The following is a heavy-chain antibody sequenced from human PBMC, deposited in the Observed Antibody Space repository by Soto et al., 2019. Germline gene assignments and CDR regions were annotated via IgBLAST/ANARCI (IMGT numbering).Heavy chain of an antibody. CDR2: IFHSGST. CDR1: GGSMSSHY. V-gene: IGHV4-59*11. Sequence: LETLSLTCTVSGGSMSSHYWNWIRQPPGKGLECIGYIFHSGSTNYNPSLKSRVTISVDTSKNQFSLKLNSVTAADTAVYYCARADSYGTDSWGQGTLVTVSS. CDR3: ARADSYGTDS. D-gene: IGHD5-18*01. J-gene: IGHJ4*02.